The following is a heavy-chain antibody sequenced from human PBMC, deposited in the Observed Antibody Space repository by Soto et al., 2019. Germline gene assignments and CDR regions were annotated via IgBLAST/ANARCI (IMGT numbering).Heavy chain of an antibody. CDR2: ISGSGGSI. D-gene: IGHD1-1*01. Sequence: EVQLLESGGGLVQPGGSLRLSCAASGFTFSTYAMNWVRQAPGNGLEWVSAISGSGGSINYADSVKGRFTISRDNSKNTRYLQLNSQRDEDTAVYHCVKGYWKGDVWGQGTTVTVSS. V-gene: IGHV3-23*01. CDR3: VKGYWKGDV. J-gene: IGHJ6*02. CDR1: GFTFSTYA.